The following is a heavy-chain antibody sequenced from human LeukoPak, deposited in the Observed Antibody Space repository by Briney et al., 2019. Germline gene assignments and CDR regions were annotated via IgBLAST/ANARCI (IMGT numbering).Heavy chain of an antibody. J-gene: IGHJ3*02. V-gene: IGHV1-8*03. CDR2: MNPNSGNT. CDR1: GYTFTSYD. CDR3: ARGGAKGLQSYAFDI. Sequence: GASVKVSCKASGYTFTSYDINWVRQATGLGLEWMGWMNPNSGNTGYAQKFQGRVTITRNTSISTAYMELSSLRSEDTAVYYCARGGAKGLQSYAFDIWGQGTMVTVSS. D-gene: IGHD5-24*01.